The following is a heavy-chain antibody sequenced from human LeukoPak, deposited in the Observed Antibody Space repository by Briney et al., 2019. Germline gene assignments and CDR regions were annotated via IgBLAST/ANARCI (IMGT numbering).Heavy chain of an antibody. CDR2: ISWNSGSI. D-gene: IGHD6-6*01. Sequence: PGGSLRLSCAASGFTFDDYAMHWVRQAPGKGLEWVSGISWNSGSIGYADSVKGRFTISRDNAKNSLYLQMNSLRAEDMALYYCAKGIAALYDAFDIWGQGTMVTVSS. CDR3: AKGIAALYDAFDI. V-gene: IGHV3-9*03. J-gene: IGHJ3*02. CDR1: GFTFDDYA.